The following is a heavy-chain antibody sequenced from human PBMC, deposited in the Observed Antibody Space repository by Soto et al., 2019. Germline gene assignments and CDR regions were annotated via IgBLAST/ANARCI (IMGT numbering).Heavy chain of an antibody. V-gene: IGHV3-23*01. CDR3: AKDHGDIVVVVAAAEYFQH. J-gene: IGHJ1*01. CDR1: GFTFSSYA. D-gene: IGHD2-15*01. Sequence: GGSLRLSCAASGFTFSSYAMSWVRQAPGKGLEWVSAISGSGGSTYYADSVKGRFTISRDNSKNTLYLQMNSLRAEDTAVYYCAKDHGDIVVVVAAAEYFQHWGQGTLVTVSS. CDR2: ISGSGGST.